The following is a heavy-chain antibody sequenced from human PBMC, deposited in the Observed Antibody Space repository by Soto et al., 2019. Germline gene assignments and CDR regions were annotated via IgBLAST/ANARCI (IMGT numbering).Heavy chain of an antibody. Sequence: QVKLVQSGAEVKKPGASVMVSCQASGYSFNNYLISWVRQAPGQGPEWVGWISADNGNTYYGQKFLGRVTMTTDTSTSTAYMDLRSLRSDDTAVDYCARVYYDSSGFYHEDHWGQGTLVTVSS. CDR2: ISADNGNT. CDR1: GYSFNNYL. D-gene: IGHD3-22*01. J-gene: IGHJ1*01. V-gene: IGHV1-18*01. CDR3: ARVYYDSSGFYHEDH.